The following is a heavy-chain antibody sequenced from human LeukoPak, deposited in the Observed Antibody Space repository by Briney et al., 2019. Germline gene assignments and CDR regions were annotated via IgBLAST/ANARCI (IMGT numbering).Heavy chain of an antibody. V-gene: IGHV1-69*04. J-gene: IGHJ4*02. Sequence: VASVKVSCKASGGTFSSYAISWVRQAPGQGLEWMGRIIPILGIANYAQKFQGRVTITADKSTSTAYMELSSLRSEDTAVYYCGRGRGNGRPENYFDYWGQGTLVTVSS. D-gene: IGHD2-8*01. CDR1: GGTFSSYA. CDR2: IIPILGIA. CDR3: GRGRGNGRPENYFDY.